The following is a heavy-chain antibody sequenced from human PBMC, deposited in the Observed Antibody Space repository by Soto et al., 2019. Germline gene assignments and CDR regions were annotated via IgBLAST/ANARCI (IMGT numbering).Heavy chain of an antibody. CDR1: GFTFSSYG. CDR3: AKGAPGSYSSGWYLWFDP. Sequence: SLRLSCAASGFTFSSYGMHWVRQAPGKGLEWVAVISYDGSNKYYADSVKGRFTISRDNSKNTLYLQMNSLRAEDTAVYYCAKGAPGSYSSGWYLWFDPWGQGTLVTVSS. J-gene: IGHJ5*02. D-gene: IGHD6-19*01. CDR2: ISYDGSNK. V-gene: IGHV3-30*18.